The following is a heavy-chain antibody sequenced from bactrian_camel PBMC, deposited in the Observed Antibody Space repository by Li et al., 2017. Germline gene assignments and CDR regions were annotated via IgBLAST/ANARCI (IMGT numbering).Heavy chain of an antibody. CDR2: IDSDGSS. CDR1: GDIESSDC. J-gene: IGHJ4*01. V-gene: IGHV3S53*01. D-gene: IGHD5*01. Sequence: HVQLVESGGGSVQAGRSLRLSCIASGDIESSDCMGWFRQAPGKEREGVAAIDSDGSSSYADSVKGRFTISKDTVKNTLYLQMNSLKPEDTAMYYCAARQPCRVWLGYEDPGEYNIWGQGTQVTVS. CDR3: AARQPCRVWLGYEDPGEYNI.